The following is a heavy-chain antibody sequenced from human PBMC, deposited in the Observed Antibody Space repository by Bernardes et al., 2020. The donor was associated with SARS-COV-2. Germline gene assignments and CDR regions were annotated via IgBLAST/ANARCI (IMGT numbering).Heavy chain of an antibody. CDR2: IYYSGST. CDR1: GGSISSYY. D-gene: IGHD6-19*01. CDR3: ARGGTGSSGWYDY. Sequence: SETLSLTCTVSGGSISSYYWNWIRQPPGKGLEWIGYIYYSGSTNYNPSLKSRVTISVDTSKNQFSLKLSSVTAADTAVYYCARGGTGSSGWYDYWGQGTLVTVSS. V-gene: IGHV4-59*01. J-gene: IGHJ4*02.